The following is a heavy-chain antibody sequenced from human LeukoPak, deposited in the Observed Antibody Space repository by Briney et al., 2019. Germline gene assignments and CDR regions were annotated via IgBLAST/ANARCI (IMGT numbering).Heavy chain of an antibody. CDR2: MNPNSGNT. CDR3: AREDYYDSGSSDY. CDR1: GYTFTSYG. J-gene: IGHJ4*02. V-gene: IGHV1-8*03. Sequence: WASVKVSCKASGYTFTSYGISWVRQATGQGLEWMGWMNPNSGNTAYAQKFQGRVTITRNTSISTAYMELSSLRSEDTAIYYCAREDYYDSGSSDYWGQGTLVTVSS. D-gene: IGHD3-22*01.